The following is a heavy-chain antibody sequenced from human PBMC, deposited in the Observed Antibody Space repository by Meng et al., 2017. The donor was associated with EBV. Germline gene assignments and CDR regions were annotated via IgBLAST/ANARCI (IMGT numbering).Heavy chain of an antibody. CDR2: MNPNSGNT. J-gene: IGHJ5*02. D-gene: IGHD3-22*01. CDR1: GYTFTSYD. Sequence: GQLVQSGAEVKKPGAPVKVSCKASGYTFTSYDINWVRQATGQGLEWMGWMNPNSGNTGYAQKFQGRVTMTRNTSISTAYMELSSLRSEDTAVYYCARGPYYYDSSGYYYGEFDPWGQGTLVTVSS. V-gene: IGHV1-8*01. CDR3: ARGPYYYDSSGYYYGEFDP.